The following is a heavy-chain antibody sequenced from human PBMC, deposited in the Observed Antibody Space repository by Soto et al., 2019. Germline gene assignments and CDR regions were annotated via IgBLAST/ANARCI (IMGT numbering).Heavy chain of an antibody. CDR3: AKAGLRGGVFGVVIPQYYYSMDV. CDR1: GFTFSSYG. V-gene: IGHV3-30*02. D-gene: IGHD3-3*01. J-gene: IGHJ6*02. Sequence: PGGSLRLSCAASGFTFSSYGMHWVRQAPGKGLEWVAVIWYDGSNKYYADSVKGRFTISRDNSKNTLYLQMNSLRAEDTAVYYCAKAGLRGGVFGVVIPQYYYSMDVWGQGTTVTVSS. CDR2: IWYDGSNK.